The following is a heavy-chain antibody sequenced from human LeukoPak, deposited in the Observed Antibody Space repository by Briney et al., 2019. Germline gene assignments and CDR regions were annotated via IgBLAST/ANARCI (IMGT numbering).Heavy chain of an antibody. V-gene: IGHV4-59*01. CDR1: DDSISSYY. D-gene: IGHD2-2*01. CDR2: IYYSGST. Sequence: PSETLSLTCTVSDDSISSYYWSWIRQPPGKGLEWIGYIYYSGSTNYNPSLKSRVTISVDTSKNQFSLKLSSVTAADTAVYYCARSVLLGYCSSTSCSKGTFDYWGQGTLVTVSS. J-gene: IGHJ4*02. CDR3: ARSVLLGYCSSTSCSKGTFDY.